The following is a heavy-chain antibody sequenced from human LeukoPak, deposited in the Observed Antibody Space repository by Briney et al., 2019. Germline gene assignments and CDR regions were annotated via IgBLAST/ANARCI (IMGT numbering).Heavy chain of an antibody. V-gene: IGHV3-30-3*01. Sequence: PGGSLRLSCKASGFIFSLYWMHWVRQAPGKGLEWVAVISYDGSNKYYADSVKGRFTISRDNSKNTLYLQMNSLRAEDTAVYYCARDKIAARGYYFDYWGQGTLVTVSS. CDR2: ISYDGSNK. J-gene: IGHJ4*02. D-gene: IGHD6-6*01. CDR1: GFIFSLYW. CDR3: ARDKIAARGYYFDY.